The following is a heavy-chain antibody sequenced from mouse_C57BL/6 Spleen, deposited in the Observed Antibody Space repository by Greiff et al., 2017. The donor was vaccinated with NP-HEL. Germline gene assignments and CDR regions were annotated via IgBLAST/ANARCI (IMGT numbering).Heavy chain of an antibody. D-gene: IGHD2-4*01. J-gene: IGHJ3*01. V-gene: IGHV3-6*01. CDR2: ISYDGSN. Sequence: EVHLVESGPGLVKPSQSLSLTCSVTGYSITSGYYWNWIRQFPGNKLEWMGYISYDGSNNYNPSLKNRISITRDTSKNQFFLKLNSVTTEDTATYYCARMRVNYDYDSAWFAYWGQGTLVTVSA. CDR1: GYSITSGYY. CDR3: ARMRVNYDYDSAWFAY.